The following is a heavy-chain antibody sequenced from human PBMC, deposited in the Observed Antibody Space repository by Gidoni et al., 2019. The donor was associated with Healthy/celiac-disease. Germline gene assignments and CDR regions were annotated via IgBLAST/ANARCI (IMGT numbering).Heavy chain of an antibody. Sequence: EVQLVESGGGLVKPGGSLRLSCAASGFTFRSYSMNWVRQAPGKGLEWVSSISSSSSYIYYADSVKGRFTISRDNAKNSLYLQMNSLRAEDTAVYYCARETPRPAFGGVIVILDDAFDIWGQGTMVTVSS. V-gene: IGHV3-21*01. J-gene: IGHJ3*02. CDR1: GFTFRSYS. CDR2: ISSSSSYI. CDR3: ARETPRPAFGGVIVILDDAFDI. D-gene: IGHD3-16*02.